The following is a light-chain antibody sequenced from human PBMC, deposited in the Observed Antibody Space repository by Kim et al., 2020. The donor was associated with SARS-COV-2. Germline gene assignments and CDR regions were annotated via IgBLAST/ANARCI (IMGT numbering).Light chain of an antibody. V-gene: IGLV3-9*01. CDR2: GNS. Sequence: VACGRTARSTCGGNNVGSKSVRWCKRKQGLTPVVVIYGNSNRPSGIAERFSGSNSGNTATLTISRAKAGDEADYYCQVWDRSTGVFGTGTKVTVL. J-gene: IGLJ1*01. CDR1: NVGSKS. CDR3: QVWDRSTGV.